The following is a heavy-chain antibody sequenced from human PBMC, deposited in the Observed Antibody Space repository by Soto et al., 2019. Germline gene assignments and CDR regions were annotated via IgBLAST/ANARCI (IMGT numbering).Heavy chain of an antibody. CDR2: VYHSGST. V-gene: IGHV4-4*02. J-gene: IGHJ4*02. D-gene: IGHD6-13*01. CDR1: GASISPNNW. CDR3: AVPGAGDFDY. Sequence: SETLSLPCAVSGASISPNNWWSWVRQPPGKELEWIGEVYHSGSTNCNPSLKSRVTISIGKSKNQFSLRLTSMTAADTAVYYCAVPGAGDFDYWSQGTLVTAST.